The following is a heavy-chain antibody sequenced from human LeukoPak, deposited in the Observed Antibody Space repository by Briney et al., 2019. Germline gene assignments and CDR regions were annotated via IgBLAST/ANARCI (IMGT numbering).Heavy chain of an antibody. CDR2: MNPNSGNT. Sequence: ASVKVSCKASGYTFTSYDINWVRQATGQGLEWMGWMNPNSGNTGYAQKFQGRVTMTRNTSISTAYMELSSLRSEDTAVYYFAREFYCSSTSCYAYYYYGMDVWGQGTTVTVSS. J-gene: IGHJ6*02. V-gene: IGHV1-8*01. D-gene: IGHD2-2*01. CDR1: GYTFTSYD. CDR3: AREFYCSSTSCYAYYYYGMDV.